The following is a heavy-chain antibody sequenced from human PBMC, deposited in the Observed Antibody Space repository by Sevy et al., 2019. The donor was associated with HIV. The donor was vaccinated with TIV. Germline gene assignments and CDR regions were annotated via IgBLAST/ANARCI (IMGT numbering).Heavy chain of an antibody. Sequence: ASVKVSCKASGYTFTGYYMHWVRQAPGQGLEWMGRINPNSGGTNYAQKFQGRVTMTRDTSISTAYMELSRLRSDDTAVYYCARDFRSPTIVVQYRSNFDYWGQGTLVTVSS. CDR2: INPNSGGT. CDR1: GYTFTGYY. V-gene: IGHV1-2*06. CDR3: ARDFRSPTIVVQYRSNFDY. J-gene: IGHJ4*02. D-gene: IGHD3-16*02.